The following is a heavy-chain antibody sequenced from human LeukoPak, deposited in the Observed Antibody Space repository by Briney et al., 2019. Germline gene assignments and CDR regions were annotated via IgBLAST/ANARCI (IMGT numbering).Heavy chain of an antibody. CDR1: GYTFTDYY. Sequence: ASLKVSCKASGYTFTDYYIHLVRQAPVQALEWMGWINPNSGDTKYPQKFQDRVTMTRDTSTTTAYMDLTRLKSEDTAVYYRARSERRLDISHYYYPMDVWGQGTTVTVSS. CDR2: INPNSGDT. J-gene: IGHJ6*02. V-gene: IGHV1-2*02. D-gene: IGHD1-1*01. CDR3: ARSERRLDISHYYYPMDV.